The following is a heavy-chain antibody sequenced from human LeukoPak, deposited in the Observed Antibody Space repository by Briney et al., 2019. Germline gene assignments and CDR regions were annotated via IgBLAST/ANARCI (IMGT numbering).Heavy chain of an antibody. CDR3: ATNYNILAGYYMGLVY. V-gene: IGHV4-59*01. CDR1: GGSIGNYY. D-gene: IGHD3-9*01. J-gene: IGHJ4*02. CDR2: IYNGGSI. Sequence: SETLSLSCSVSGGSIGNYYWSWIRQSPGKELEWIGYIYNGGSINYNPSLTSRVTISVDTSKNQFSLRLTSVTAADTAMYYCATNYNILAGYYMGLVYWGQGTLVTVSS.